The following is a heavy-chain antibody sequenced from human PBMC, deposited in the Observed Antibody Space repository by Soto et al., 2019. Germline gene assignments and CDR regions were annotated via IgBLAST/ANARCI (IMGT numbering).Heavy chain of an antibody. V-gene: IGHV1-18*01. CDR3: ARDNPPLGY. Sequence: QGQLLQSGAEVTKPGASVKVYCKASGYTFTSYGISWVRQAPGQGPEWMGWLSDYNGNTNYAQKLQGRVNTTTDTSTRTASMELRSLRSADTAVYSCARDNPPLGYWGQGTLVTVSS. J-gene: IGHJ4*02. CDR1: GYTFTSYG. CDR2: LSDYNGNT.